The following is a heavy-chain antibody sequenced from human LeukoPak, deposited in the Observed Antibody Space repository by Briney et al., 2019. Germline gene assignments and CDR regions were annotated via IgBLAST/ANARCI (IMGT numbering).Heavy chain of an antibody. CDR3: ATYGLEYGSFDY. CDR1: GYTLTELS. V-gene: IGHV1-24*01. J-gene: IGHJ4*02. D-gene: IGHD3-10*01. Sequence: ASVKVSCEVSGYTLTELSMHWVRQAPGKGLEWMGGFDPEDGETIYAQKFQGRVTMTEDTSTDTAYMELSSLRSEDTAVYYCATYGLEYGSFDYWGQGTLVTVSS. CDR2: FDPEDGET.